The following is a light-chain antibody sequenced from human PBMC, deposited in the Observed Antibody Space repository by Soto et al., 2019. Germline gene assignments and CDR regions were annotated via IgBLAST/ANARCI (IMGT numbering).Light chain of an antibody. CDR2: GGT. CDR1: TSNIGAGFD. J-gene: IGLJ3*02. V-gene: IGLV1-40*01. CDR3: QSYDSSLSGAWV. Sequence: QSVLTQPPSVSGAPGQRVTISCIGTTSNIGAGFDVHWYQQFPGTAPKLLIYGGTTRPSGVPDRFSGSQSGTSASLAITGLQPGDEADYYCQSYDSSLSGAWVFGGGTK.